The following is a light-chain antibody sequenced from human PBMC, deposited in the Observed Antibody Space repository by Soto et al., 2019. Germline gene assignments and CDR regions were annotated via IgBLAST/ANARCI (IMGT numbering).Light chain of an antibody. CDR1: PSMGSN. Sequence: MVMTQSPATLSVSPGARAPLSCRARPSMGSNLAWYPQQTGQAPRLLIYGASTRATGIPARFSGSGSGTEFTLTISSLQSEDFAVYYCQQYSNWPFPFGGGPSVDIK. CDR3: QQYSNWPFP. CDR2: GAS. V-gene: IGKV3-15*01. J-gene: IGKJ4*01.